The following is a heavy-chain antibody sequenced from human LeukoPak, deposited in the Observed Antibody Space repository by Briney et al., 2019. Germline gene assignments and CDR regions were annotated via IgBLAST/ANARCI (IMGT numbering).Heavy chain of an antibody. CDR1: GFTISSNY. V-gene: IGHV3-66*01. D-gene: IGHD1-26*01. Sequence: GGSLRLSCAASGFTISSNYMSWVRQAPGKGLEWVSVIYSGGRTHYADSVKGRFTISRDNSKNTLYLQMNSLRAEDTAVYYCARDRAGRFDYWGQGTLVTVSS. CDR3: ARDRAGRFDY. CDR2: IYSGGRT. J-gene: IGHJ4*02.